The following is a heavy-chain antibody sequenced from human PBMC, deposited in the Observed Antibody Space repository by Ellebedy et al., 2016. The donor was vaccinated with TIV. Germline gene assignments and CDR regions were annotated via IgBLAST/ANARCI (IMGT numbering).Heavy chain of an antibody. CDR3: ARAHGPLETAHYGMDV. D-gene: IGHD1-1*01. CDR1: GFNFSSYS. J-gene: IGHJ6*02. CDR2: ISSSSYI. V-gene: IGHV3-21*01. Sequence: GESLKISCAASGFNFSSYSMNWVRQAQGKGLEWVSSISSSSYIYYADSVKGRFTISRDNAKNSLYLQMNSLRAEDTAVYYCARAHGPLETAHYGMDVWGQGTTVTVSS.